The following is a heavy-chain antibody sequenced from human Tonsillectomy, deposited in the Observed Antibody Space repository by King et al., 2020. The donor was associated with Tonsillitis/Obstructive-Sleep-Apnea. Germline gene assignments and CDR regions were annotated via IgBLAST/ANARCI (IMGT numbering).Heavy chain of an antibody. J-gene: IGHJ4*02. CDR2: IYYSGST. Sequence: QLQESGPGLVKPSETLSLTCTVSGGSISSYYWSWIRQPPGKGLEWIGYIYYSGSTNYNPSLKSRVTISVDTSKNQFSLKLSSVTAADTAVYYCARGAPGGYDLWSGYMGVFDYWGQGTLVTVSS. CDR1: GGSISSYY. D-gene: IGHD3-3*01. CDR3: ARGAPGGYDLWSGYMGVFDY. V-gene: IGHV4-59*01.